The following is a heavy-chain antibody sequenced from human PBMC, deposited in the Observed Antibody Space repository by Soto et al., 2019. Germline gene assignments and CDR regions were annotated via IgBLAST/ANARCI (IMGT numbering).Heavy chain of an antibody. D-gene: IGHD3-3*01. CDR2: IIPIFGTA. V-gene: IGHV1-69*13. CDR3: ARAADYDFWSGYYTDYYYGMDV. CDR1: GGTFSSYA. J-gene: IGHJ6*02. Sequence: GASVKVSCKASGGTFSSYAISWVRQAPGQGLEWMGGIIPIFGTANYAQKFQGRVTITADESTSTAYMELSSLRSEDTAVYYCARAADYDFWSGYYTDYYYGMDVWGQGTTVTVSS.